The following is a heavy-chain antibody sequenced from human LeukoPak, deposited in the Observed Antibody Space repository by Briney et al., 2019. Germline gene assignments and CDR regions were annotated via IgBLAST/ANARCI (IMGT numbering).Heavy chain of an antibody. Sequence: PGRSLRLSCAASGFTFDDYAMHWVRHAPGKGLEWVSGISWNSGSIGYADSVKGRFTISRDNAKNSLYLQMNSLRAEDTAVYYCARGGYGDYGIYYYGMDVWGQGTTVTVSS. V-gene: IGHV3-9*01. D-gene: IGHD4-17*01. CDR2: ISWNSGSI. CDR1: GFTFDDYA. J-gene: IGHJ6*02. CDR3: ARGGYGDYGIYYYGMDV.